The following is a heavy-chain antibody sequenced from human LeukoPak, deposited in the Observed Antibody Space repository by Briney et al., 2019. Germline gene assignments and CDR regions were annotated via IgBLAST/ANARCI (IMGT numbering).Heavy chain of an antibody. Sequence: GGSLRLSCAASGFTFSRNLTTWVRQAPGKGLEWVANIYQDGSEKYYVDSVRGRFTISRDNAKNTLYLQMNSLRAEDTAVYFCASERPSSSWYDYWGQGTLVTVSS. J-gene: IGHJ4*02. V-gene: IGHV3-7*01. CDR3: ASERPSSSWYDY. CDR2: IYQDGSEK. D-gene: IGHD6-13*01. CDR1: GFTFSRNL.